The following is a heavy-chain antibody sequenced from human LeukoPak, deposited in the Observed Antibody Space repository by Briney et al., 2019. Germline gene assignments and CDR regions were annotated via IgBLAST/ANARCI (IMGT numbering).Heavy chain of an antibody. CDR3: ARGRATVTTHWLDP. CDR1: GYTFTSCD. D-gene: IGHD4-11*01. V-gene: IGHV1-8*01. Sequence: ASVKVSCKASGYTFTSCDINWVRQATGHGLEWMGWMNPNSGNIAYAQKFQGRVTITRNTSINTAYMELSSLTSEDTAMYYCARGRATVTTHWLDPWGQGTLVAVSS. J-gene: IGHJ5*02. CDR2: MNPNSGNI.